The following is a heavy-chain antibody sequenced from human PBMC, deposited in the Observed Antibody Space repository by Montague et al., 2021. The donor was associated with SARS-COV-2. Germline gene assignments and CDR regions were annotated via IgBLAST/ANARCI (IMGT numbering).Heavy chain of an antibody. D-gene: IGHD3-3*01. CDR1: GGSISDSSLY. CDR3: APGILEWWGGEGGDY. Sequence: SETLSLTCTVSGGSISDSSLYWGWIRQPPGRGLEWVGSIFYTGRTYYNPSLRSRVTISVDTSKNQFSLKLTSVTASDTTVYYCAPGILEWWGGEGGDYWGLGPLVTVSS. CDR2: IFYTGRT. V-gene: IGHV4-39*01. J-gene: IGHJ4*02.